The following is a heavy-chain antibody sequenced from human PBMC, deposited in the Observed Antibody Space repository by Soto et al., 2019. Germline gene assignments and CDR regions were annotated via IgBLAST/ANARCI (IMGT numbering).Heavy chain of an antibody. CDR3: ARLVGYCSGGSCDYYYMDV. CDR2: ISGYNDNT. J-gene: IGHJ6*03. CDR1: GYTFTRYG. Sequence: ASVKVSCKASGYTFTRYGISWVRQAPGQGLEWMGWISGYNDNTKYAQKLQDRITMTTDTSMSTVYMELRSLRSDDTAVYYCARLVGYCSGGSCDYYYMDVWGKGTTVTVSS. D-gene: IGHD2-15*01. V-gene: IGHV1-18*04.